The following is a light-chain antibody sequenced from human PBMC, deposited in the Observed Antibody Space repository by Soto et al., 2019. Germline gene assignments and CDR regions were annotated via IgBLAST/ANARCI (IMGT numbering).Light chain of an antibody. J-gene: IGKJ2*01. CDR3: QQSYSTPRT. V-gene: IGKV1-39*01. Sequence: DIQMTQSPSSLSASVGDRVTITCRASQSISNYLNWYQQKPGEVPKLVIYTASSLQSGVPSRFSGSGSGTDFTLTISSLQPEDFATYYCQQSYSTPRTFGQGTKLEIK. CDR1: QSISNY. CDR2: TAS.